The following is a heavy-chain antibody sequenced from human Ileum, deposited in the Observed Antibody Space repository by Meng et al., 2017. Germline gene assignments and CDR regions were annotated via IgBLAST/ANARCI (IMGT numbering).Heavy chain of an antibody. CDR1: GYSFTNYW. J-gene: IGHJ4*02. D-gene: IGHD3-10*01. Sequence: GESLKISCKGSGYSFTNYWVGWVRQRPGKGLERMGIISPSESDVRYSPSFQGQVTISADKSISTAYLHWSSLKASDIAMYYCARVKTIRDPFDYWGQGTLVTVSS. V-gene: IGHV5-51*01. CDR2: ISPSESDV. CDR3: ARVKTIRDPFDY.